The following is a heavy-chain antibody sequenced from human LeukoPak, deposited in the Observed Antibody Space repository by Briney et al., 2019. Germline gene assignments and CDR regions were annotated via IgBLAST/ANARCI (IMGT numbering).Heavy chain of an antibody. CDR2: IRQDGDTK. J-gene: IGHJ4*02. Sequence: GGSLRLSCAASGFPFNAYWTTWVRQAPGKGLEWVANIRQDGDTKYYVDSVKGRFTISRDNAMNSLYLQMNSLRAEDTAIYYCARSLPYGTTWYGRSDFWGQGTLVTVSS. CDR3: ARSLPYGTTWYGRSDF. CDR1: GFPFNAYW. D-gene: IGHD6-13*01. V-gene: IGHV3-7*03.